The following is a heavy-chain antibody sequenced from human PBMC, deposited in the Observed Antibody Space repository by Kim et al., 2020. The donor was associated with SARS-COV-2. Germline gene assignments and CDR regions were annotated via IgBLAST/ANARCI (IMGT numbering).Heavy chain of an antibody. J-gene: IGHJ6*03. CDR3: ARGGPFVGSRYVHYYYIDV. V-gene: IGHV4-59*01. CDR1: GGSISSYY. D-gene: IGHD2-15*01. CDR2: IYYSGST. Sequence: SETLSLTCTVSGGSISSYYWSWIRQPPGKGLEWIGYIYYSGSTNYNPSLTSRVTISVDTSKNQFSLKLSPVTAAATAVYYCARGGPFVGSRYVHYYYIDVWGKGTTVTVSS.